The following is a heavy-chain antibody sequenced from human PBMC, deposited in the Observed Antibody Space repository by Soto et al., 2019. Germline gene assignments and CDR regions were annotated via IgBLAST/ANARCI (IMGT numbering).Heavy chain of an antibody. V-gene: IGHV1-3*01. D-gene: IGHD5-18*01. CDR2: INAGNGNT. CDR1: GYTFTSYA. J-gene: IGHJ4*02. CDR3: ARDDGVDTALVTFVLDY. Sequence: GASVKVSCKASGYTFTSYAMHWVRQAPGQRLEWMGWINAGNGNTKYSQKFQGRVTITRDTSASIAYMELSSLRSEDTAVYYCARDDGVDTALVTFVLDYWGQGTLVTVSS.